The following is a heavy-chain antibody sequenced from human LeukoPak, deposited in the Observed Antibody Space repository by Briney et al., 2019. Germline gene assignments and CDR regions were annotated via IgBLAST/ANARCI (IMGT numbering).Heavy chain of an antibody. D-gene: IGHD3-16*01. Sequence: SETLFLTCTVSGGSISSYYWSWIRQPPGKGLEWIGYIYYSGSTNYNPSLKSRVTISVDTSKNQFSLKLSSVTAADTAVYYCAGASLFVGAMLVDYWGQGTLVTVSS. CDR1: GGSISSYY. CDR2: IYYSGST. CDR3: AGASLFVGAMLVDY. J-gene: IGHJ4*02. V-gene: IGHV4-59*01.